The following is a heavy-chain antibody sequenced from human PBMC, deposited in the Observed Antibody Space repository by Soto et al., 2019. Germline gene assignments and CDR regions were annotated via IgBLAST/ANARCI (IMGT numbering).Heavy chain of an antibody. J-gene: IGHJ4*02. CDR3: ARPETRWLHGFIGY. CDR1: GYTFTGYY. D-gene: IGHD5-12*01. V-gene: IGHV1-2*02. CDR2: INPNSGGT. Sequence: ASVKVSCKASGYTFTGYYMHWVRQAPGQGLEWMGWINPNSGGTNYAQKFQGRVTMTRDTSISTAYMELSRLRSDDTAVHYCARPETRWLHGFIGYWGQGTLVTVSS.